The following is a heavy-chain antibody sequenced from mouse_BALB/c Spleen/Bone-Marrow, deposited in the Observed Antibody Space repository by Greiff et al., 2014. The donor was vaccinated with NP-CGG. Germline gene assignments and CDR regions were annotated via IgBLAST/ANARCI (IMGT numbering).Heavy chain of an antibody. CDR2: IYPDSGST. D-gene: IGHD1-1*01. V-gene: IGHV1S22*01. Sequence: LQQSGSELVRPGASVKLSCKASGYTFTSYWMHWVKQRPGQGLEWIGNIYPDSGSTNYDGKFKGKATLTVDTSSSTAYMQLSGLTAEYSGVYCGTRDYDWVPDYWGQGTTLTVSS. CDR1: GYTFTSYW. CDR3: TRDYDWVPDY. J-gene: IGHJ2*01.